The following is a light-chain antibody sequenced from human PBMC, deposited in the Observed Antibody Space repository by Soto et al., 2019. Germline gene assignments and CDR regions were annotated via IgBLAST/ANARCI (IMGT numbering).Light chain of an antibody. CDR2: EVS. V-gene: IGLV2-14*01. Sequence: QSALTQPASVSGSPGQSITISYTGTSSDVGGYNYVSWYQQHPGKAPKLMIYEVSNRPSGVSNRFSGSKSGNTASLTISGLQAEDEADYYCSSYTSNSTVVFGGGTQLTVL. J-gene: IGLJ2*01. CDR3: SSYTSNSTVV. CDR1: SSDVGGYNY.